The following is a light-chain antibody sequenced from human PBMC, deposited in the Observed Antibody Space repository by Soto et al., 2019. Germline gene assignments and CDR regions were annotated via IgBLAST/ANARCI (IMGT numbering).Light chain of an antibody. Sequence: IVLTQSPGTMSLSPGERATLSCTASQSVSSSYLAWYHQKPGQAPRKLSYHASSRATGIPDRFSGSGSGTDFTLTITRLEPEDFAVYYCQHYRTSFGGGTRVEIK. CDR1: QSVSSSY. J-gene: IGKJ4*01. CDR3: QHYRTS. CDR2: HAS. V-gene: IGKV3-20*01.